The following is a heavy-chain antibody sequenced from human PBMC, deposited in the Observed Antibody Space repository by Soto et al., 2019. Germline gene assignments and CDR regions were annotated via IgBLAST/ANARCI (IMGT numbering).Heavy chain of an antibody. CDR1: GYAFTTYG. J-gene: IGHJ4*02. CDR3: ARGRYGDY. V-gene: IGHV1-18*01. Sequence: QVHLVQSGAEVKKPGASVNVSCKGSGYAFTTYGITWVRQAPGQGLEWMGWISAHNGNTNYAQKLQGRVTVTRDTSTSTAYMELRSLRSDDTAVYYCARGRYGDYWGQGALVTVSS. D-gene: IGHD1-1*01. CDR2: ISAHNGNT.